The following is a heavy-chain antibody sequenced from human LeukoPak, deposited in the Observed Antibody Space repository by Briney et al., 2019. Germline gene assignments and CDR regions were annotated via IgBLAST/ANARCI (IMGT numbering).Heavy chain of an antibody. CDR3: ARVGVLLWFGELSFWFDP. CDR1: GGSFSGYY. V-gene: IGHV4-34*01. Sequence: SETLSLTCAVYGGSFSGYYWSWIRQPPGKGLEWIGEINHSGSTNYNPSLKSRVTISVDTSKNQFSLKLSSVTAADTAVYYCARVGVLLWFGELSFWFDPWGQGTLVTVSS. D-gene: IGHD3-10*01. CDR2: INHSGST. J-gene: IGHJ5*02.